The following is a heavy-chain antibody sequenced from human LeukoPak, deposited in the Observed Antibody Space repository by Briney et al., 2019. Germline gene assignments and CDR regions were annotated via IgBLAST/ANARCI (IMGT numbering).Heavy chain of an antibody. CDR1: GGSISTYY. V-gene: IGHV4-59*01. CDR2: ISNGNT. Sequence: PSETLSLTCSVAGGSISTYYRNWIRQTPGKGLEWIGHISNGNTDYNPSLKSRVTISVDTSKNQFSLRLTSVTAADTGVYYCARDKAHSYGRYFDPWGQGALVIVSS. J-gene: IGHJ5*02. D-gene: IGHD5-18*01. CDR3: ARDKAHSYGRYFDP.